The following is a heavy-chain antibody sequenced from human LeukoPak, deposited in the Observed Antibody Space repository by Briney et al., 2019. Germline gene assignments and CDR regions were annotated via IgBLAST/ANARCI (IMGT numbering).Heavy chain of an antibody. D-gene: IGHD2-2*01. Sequence: SETLSLTCAVSGYAISSGYYWGWIRQPPGKGLEWIGSIYHSGSTYYNPSLKSRVTISVDTSKNQFSLKLSSVTAADTAVDYCARLAWKIVCSSTSCYQGGFDPWGQGTLVTVSS. CDR2: IYHSGST. J-gene: IGHJ5*02. CDR3: ARLAWKIVCSSTSCYQGGFDP. CDR1: GYAISSGYY. V-gene: IGHV4-38-2*01.